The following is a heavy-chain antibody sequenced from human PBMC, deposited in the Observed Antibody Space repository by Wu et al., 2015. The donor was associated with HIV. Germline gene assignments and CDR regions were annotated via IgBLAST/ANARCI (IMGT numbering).Heavy chain of an antibody. CDR2: ISAHNGNV. J-gene: IGHJ6*03. D-gene: IGHD2-2*01. CDR3: ATCPSTFLHCNYMDV. Sequence: QVQLVQSGAEVRKPGASVMVSCKVSPYTFTTYTVLWVRQAPGQGLEWMGSISAHNGNVNYAQNLQGRVAITTDTSTNTAYMEMYNLRSDDTAVYYCATCPSTFLHCNYMDVWGQGTTVTVSS. V-gene: IGHV1-18*01. CDR1: PYTFTTYT.